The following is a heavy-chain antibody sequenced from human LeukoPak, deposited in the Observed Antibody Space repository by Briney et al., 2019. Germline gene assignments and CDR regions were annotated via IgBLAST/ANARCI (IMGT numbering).Heavy chain of an antibody. J-gene: IGHJ6*02. Sequence: PGGSLRLSCAASGFSFYHYWMTWVRQGPGKGLEWVANIKQDGSEKYYVDSVKGRFTISRDNAKNSLYLQLNSLRAEDTAVYYCAREPPMGRYYHGMDVWGQGTTVTASS. CDR1: GFSFYHYW. CDR3: AREPPMGRYYHGMDV. V-gene: IGHV3-7*01. D-gene: IGHD3-10*01. CDR2: IKQDGSEK.